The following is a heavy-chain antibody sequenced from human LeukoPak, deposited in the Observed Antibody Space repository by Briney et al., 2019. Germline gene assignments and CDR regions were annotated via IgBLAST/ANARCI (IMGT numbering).Heavy chain of an antibody. CDR3: ARSYGSIAARHSVKVFDY. Sequence: PLASVKVSCKASGYTFTGYYMHWVRQAPGQGLEWMGWINPNSGGTNYAQKFQGRVTMTRDTSISTAYMELSRLRSDDTAVYYCARSYGSIAARHSVKVFDYWGQGTLVTVSS. CDR1: GYTFTGYY. J-gene: IGHJ4*02. CDR2: INPNSGGT. D-gene: IGHD6-6*01. V-gene: IGHV1-2*02.